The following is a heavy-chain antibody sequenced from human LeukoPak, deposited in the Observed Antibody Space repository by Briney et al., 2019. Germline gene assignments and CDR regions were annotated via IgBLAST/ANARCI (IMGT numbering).Heavy chain of an antibody. CDR1: GGTFTSYA. D-gene: IGHD2-21*02. CDR3: ARGFELTAIPHYFDY. V-gene: IGHV1-69*05. CDR2: IIPIFGTA. J-gene: IGHJ4*02. Sequence: SVKVSCKASGGTFTSYAISWVRQAPGQGLEWMGGIIPIFGTANYAQKFQGRVTITTDESTSTAYMELSSLRSEDTAVYYCARGFELTAIPHYFDYWGQGTLVTVS.